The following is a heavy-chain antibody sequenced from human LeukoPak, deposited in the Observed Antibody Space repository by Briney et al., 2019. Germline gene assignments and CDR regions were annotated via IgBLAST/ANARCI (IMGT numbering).Heavy chain of an antibody. D-gene: IGHD2-2*01. CDR1: GFTFDDYA. CDR3: AKAHCSSTSCSCFDY. CDR2: ISWNSGSI. Sequence: GGSLRLSCAASGFTFDDYAMHWVRQAPGKGLEWVSGISWNSGSIDYADSVKGRFTISRDNAKNSLYLQMNSLRAEDTALYYCAKAHCSSTSCSCFDYWGQGTLVTVSS. J-gene: IGHJ4*02. V-gene: IGHV3-9*01.